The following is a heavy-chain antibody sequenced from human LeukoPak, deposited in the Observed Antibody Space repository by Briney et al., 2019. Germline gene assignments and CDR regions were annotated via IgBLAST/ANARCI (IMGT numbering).Heavy chain of an antibody. CDR1: GGTFSSYA. Sequence: ASVKVSCKASGGTFSSYAISWVRQAPGQGLEWMGGIIPIFGTANDAQKFQGRVTITADKSTSTAYMELSSLRSEDTAVYYCARESPGTTVFDYWGQGTLVTVSS. CDR2: IIPIFGTA. J-gene: IGHJ4*02. D-gene: IGHD1-1*01. CDR3: ARESPGTTVFDY. V-gene: IGHV1-69*06.